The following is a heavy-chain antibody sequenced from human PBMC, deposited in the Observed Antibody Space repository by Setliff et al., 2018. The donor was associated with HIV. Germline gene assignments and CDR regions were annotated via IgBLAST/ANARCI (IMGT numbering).Heavy chain of an antibody. CDR3: ARTTILQESFDL. Sequence: SETLSLTCTVSGGSITSFYWNWIRQPAGRGLEWIGRIYTSGSTNYSPYLKSRVSMSVDTSRNQLSLRLTSVTAADTAVYFCARTTILQESFDLWGQGTMVTVSS. J-gene: IGHJ3*01. CDR1: GGSITSFY. CDR2: IYTSGST. D-gene: IGHD1-1*01. V-gene: IGHV4-4*07.